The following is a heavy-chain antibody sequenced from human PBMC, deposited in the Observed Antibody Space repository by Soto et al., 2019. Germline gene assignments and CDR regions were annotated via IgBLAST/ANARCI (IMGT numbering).Heavy chain of an antibody. J-gene: IGHJ6*02. Sequence: PGGSLSLSCAASGCPFSSYGMHWVRPAPGKGLEWVAVISYDGSNKYYADSVKGRFTISRDNSKNTLYLQMNSLRAEDTAVYYCAKDGASYYYYGMDVWGQGATVTVSS. CDR2: ISYDGSNK. CDR3: AKDGASYYYYGMDV. V-gene: IGHV3-30*18. CDR1: GCPFSSYG.